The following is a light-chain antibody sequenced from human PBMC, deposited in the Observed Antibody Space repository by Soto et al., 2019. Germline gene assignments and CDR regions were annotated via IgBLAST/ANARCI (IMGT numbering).Light chain of an antibody. Sequence: AIPMTQSHSSLSASVGYRFTITRRASQGSRNDVGWYQQKPGKSPKLLIYAVSSLQSGVPSRFSGSGSGTDFILTLSSLQPEDFATYYCLTDYSFPLTFGGGTKVDIK. CDR1: QGSRND. V-gene: IGKV1-6*01. CDR2: AVS. J-gene: IGKJ4*01. CDR3: LTDYSFPLT.